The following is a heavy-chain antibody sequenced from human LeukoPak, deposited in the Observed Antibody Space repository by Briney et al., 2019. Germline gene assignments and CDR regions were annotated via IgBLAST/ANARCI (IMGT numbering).Heavy chain of an antibody. Sequence: GGSLRLSCAASGFTFSAYAMAWVRQAPGKGLDWVSTISGSGGTTYSADSVKGRFTISRDNSKNILYLQVNSLRAGDTAVYYCAKDYYYDCSGYYYGDAFDIWGQGTMLTVSS. J-gene: IGHJ3*02. V-gene: IGHV3-23*01. D-gene: IGHD3-22*01. CDR2: ISGSGGTT. CDR3: AKDYYYDCSGYYYGDAFDI. CDR1: GFTFSAYA.